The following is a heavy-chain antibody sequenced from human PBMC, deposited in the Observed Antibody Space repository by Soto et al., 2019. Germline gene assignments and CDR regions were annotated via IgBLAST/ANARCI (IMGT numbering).Heavy chain of an antibody. CDR2: IIPILGIA. J-gene: IGHJ6*03. V-gene: IGHV1-69*02. D-gene: IGHD3-3*01. CDR3: ARSWSGYRLTYYYYMDV. Sequence: SVKVSCKASGGTFSSYTISWVRQAPGQGLEWMGRIIPILGIANYAQKFQGRVTITADKSTSTAYMELSSLRSEDTAVYYCARSWSGYRLTYYYYMDVWGKGTTVTVSS. CDR1: GGTFSSYT.